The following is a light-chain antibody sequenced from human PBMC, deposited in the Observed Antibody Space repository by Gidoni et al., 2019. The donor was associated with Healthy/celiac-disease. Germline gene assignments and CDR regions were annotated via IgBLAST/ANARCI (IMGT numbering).Light chain of an antibody. V-gene: IGKV1-13*02. J-gene: IGKJ5*01. CDR1: QGISSA. CDR3: QQFNSYFIT. Sequence: TQSPSSLSASVGDRVTITCRASQGISSALAWYQQKPGKAPKLLIYDASSLESGVPSRFSGSGSGTDFTLTISSLQPEDFATYYCQQFNSYFITFGQXTRLEIK. CDR2: DAS.